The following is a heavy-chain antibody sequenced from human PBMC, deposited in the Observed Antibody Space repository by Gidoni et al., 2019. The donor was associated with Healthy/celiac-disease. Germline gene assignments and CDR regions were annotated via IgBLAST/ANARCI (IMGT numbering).Heavy chain of an antibody. D-gene: IGHD6-19*01. CDR1: GFTFDDYA. CDR3: AKDKGGWSLLFDY. Sequence: EVQLVESGGGLVQPGRSLRLSCAASGFTFDDYAMHWVRQAPGKGLEWVSGISWNSGSIGYADSVKGRFTISRDNAKNSLYLQMNSLRAEDTALYYCAKDKGGWSLLFDYWGQGTLVTVSS. CDR2: ISWNSGSI. V-gene: IGHV3-9*01. J-gene: IGHJ4*02.